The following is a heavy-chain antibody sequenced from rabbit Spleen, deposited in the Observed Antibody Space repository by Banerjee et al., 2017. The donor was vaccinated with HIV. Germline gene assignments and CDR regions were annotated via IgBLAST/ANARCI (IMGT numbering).Heavy chain of an antibody. Sequence: QSLEESGGDLVKPGASLTLTCTASGFSFSSTHWIYWVRQAPGKGLEWIGIIYAGKGSTDYASWVNGRFTISSDNAQNTVDLQMNSLTAADTATYFCARWVLYDDYGVIGWNFGWWGPGTLVTVS. CDR3: ARWVLYDDYGVIGWNFGW. J-gene: IGHJ4*01. V-gene: IGHV1S40*01. CDR2: IYAGKGST. CDR1: GFSFSSTHW. D-gene: IGHD2-1*01.